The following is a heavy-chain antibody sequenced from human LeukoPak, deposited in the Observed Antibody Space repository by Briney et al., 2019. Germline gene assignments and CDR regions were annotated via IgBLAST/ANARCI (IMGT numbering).Heavy chain of an antibody. J-gene: IGHJ3*02. CDR2: ISSSSSYI. Sequence: GGSLRLSCAASGFTFSSYSMNWVRQAPGKGLEWVSSISSSSSYIYYADSVKGRFTISRDNAKNSLYLQMNSLRAEDTAVYYCARSSIAVAGTLDAFDIWGQGTMVTVSS. CDR3: ARSSIAVAGTLDAFDI. D-gene: IGHD6-19*01. CDR1: GFTFSSYS. V-gene: IGHV3-21*01.